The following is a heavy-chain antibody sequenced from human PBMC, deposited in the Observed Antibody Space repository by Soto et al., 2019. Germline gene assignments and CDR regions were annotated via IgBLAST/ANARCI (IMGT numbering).Heavy chain of an antibody. CDR1: GFTFSSYW. V-gene: IGHV3-7*05. J-gene: IGHJ4*02. Sequence: EVQLVESGGGLVQPGGSLRLSCAASGFTFSSYWMSWVRQAPGKGLEWVANINQDGSEEYYVDSVKGRFTISRDNAKNSLYLQMNSLRAEDTAVYYCAKAPRGSGRDYYFDYWGQGTLITVSS. CDR2: INQDGSEE. D-gene: IGHD3-10*01. CDR3: AKAPRGSGRDYYFDY.